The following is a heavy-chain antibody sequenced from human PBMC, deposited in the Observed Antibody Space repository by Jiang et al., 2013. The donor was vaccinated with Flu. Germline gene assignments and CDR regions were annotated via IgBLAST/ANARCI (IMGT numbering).Heavy chain of an antibody. CDR1: GGSISSYY. D-gene: IGHD3-10*01. CDR3: ASLPMVRGVIIEENFIDAFDI. V-gene: IGHV4-59*01. J-gene: IGHJ3*02. Sequence: GSGLVKPSETLSLTCTVSGGSISSYYWSWIRQPPGKGLEWIGYIYYSGSTNYNPSLKSRVTISVDTSKNQFSLKLSSVTAADTAVYYCASLPMVRGVIIEENFIDAFDIWGQGTMVTVSS. CDR2: IYYSGST.